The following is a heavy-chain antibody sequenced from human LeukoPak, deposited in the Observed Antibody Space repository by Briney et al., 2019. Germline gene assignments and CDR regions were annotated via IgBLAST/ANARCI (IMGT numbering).Heavy chain of an antibody. CDR2: ISYDGSNK. CDR3: AKVVYYGSGSLGGFDY. CDR1: GFTFSSYS. Sequence: GRSLRLSCAASGFTFSSYSMHWVRQAPGKGLEWVAVISYDGSNKYYADSVKGRFTISRDNSKDTLYLQMNSLRAEDTAVYYCAKVVYYGSGSLGGFDYWGQGTLVTVSS. J-gene: IGHJ4*02. D-gene: IGHD3-10*01. V-gene: IGHV3-30*18.